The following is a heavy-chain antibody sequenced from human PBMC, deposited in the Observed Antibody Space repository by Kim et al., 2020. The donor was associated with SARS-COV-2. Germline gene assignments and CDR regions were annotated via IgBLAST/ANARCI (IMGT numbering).Heavy chain of an antibody. J-gene: IGHJ4*02. V-gene: IGHV5-51*01. CDR2: IYPSDSDT. Sequence: GESLKISCQGSGYTFSTSWIAWVRQMPGKGLEWMGIIYPSDSDTRYSPSFQGHVTITADKSISTAYLQWSSLKASDTAMYYCARRRGSSWHDYWGQGTLVTVPS. CDR3: ARRRGSSWHDY. D-gene: IGHD6-13*01. CDR1: GYTFSTSW.